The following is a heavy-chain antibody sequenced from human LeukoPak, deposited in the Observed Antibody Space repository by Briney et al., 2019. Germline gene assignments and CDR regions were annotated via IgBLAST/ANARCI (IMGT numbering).Heavy chain of an antibody. CDR1: GGSISSYY. V-gene: IGHV4-59*01. D-gene: IGHD6-19*01. J-gene: IGHJ5*02. Sequence: SETLSLTCTVSGGSISSYYWSWIRQPPGKGPEWIGYIYYSGSTNYNPSLKSRVTISVDTSKNQFSLKLSSVTAADTAVYYCAVKDSSGWYNWFDPWGQGTLVTVSS. CDR3: AVKDSSGWYNWFDP. CDR2: IYYSGST.